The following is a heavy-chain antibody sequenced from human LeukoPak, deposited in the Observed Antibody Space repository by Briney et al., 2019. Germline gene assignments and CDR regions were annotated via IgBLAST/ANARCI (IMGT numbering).Heavy chain of an antibody. V-gene: IGHV3-30-3*01. Sequence: PGGSLRLSCAASGFTFSSYAMHWVRQAPGKGLEWVAVISYDGSNKYYADSVKGRFTISRDNSKNTLYLQMNSLRAEDTAVYYCYYGDYYGMDVWGQGTTVTVSS. CDR2: ISYDGSNK. J-gene: IGHJ6*02. D-gene: IGHD4-17*01. CDR3: YYGDYYGMDV. CDR1: GFTFSSYA.